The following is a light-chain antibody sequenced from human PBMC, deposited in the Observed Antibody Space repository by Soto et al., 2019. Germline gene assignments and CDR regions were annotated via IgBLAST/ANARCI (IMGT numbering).Light chain of an antibody. CDR3: QQYNNWPET. CDR2: DAS. J-gene: IGKJ1*01. CDR1: QSVSSN. Sequence: EIVMTQSPATLSVSPGERATLSCRASQSVSSNLAWYQQKVGQAPRVLIYDASTRATGIPGRFSGSGSGTEFTLTISSLQSEDFSVYYRQQYNNWPETFGQGTKV. V-gene: IGKV3-15*01.